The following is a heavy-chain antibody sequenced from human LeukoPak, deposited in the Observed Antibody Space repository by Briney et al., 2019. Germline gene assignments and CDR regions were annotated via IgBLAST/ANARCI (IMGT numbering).Heavy chain of an antibody. J-gene: IGHJ6*02. Sequence: GGSLRLSCAASGFTFSSYNMNWVRQAPGKGLEWVSCISDSSNYIYYADSVKGRFTISRDNSKNTLYLQMNSLRAEDTAVYYCARDEDGMDVWGQGTTVTVSS. V-gene: IGHV3-21*01. CDR3: ARDEDGMDV. CDR2: ISDSSNYI. CDR1: GFTFSSYN.